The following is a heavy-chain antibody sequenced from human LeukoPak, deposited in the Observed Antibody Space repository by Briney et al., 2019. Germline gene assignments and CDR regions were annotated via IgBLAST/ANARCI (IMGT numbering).Heavy chain of an antibody. CDR2: TYPGDSDT. D-gene: IGHD6-6*01. J-gene: IGHJ6*02. Sequence: PGESLKISYEGSGYSFTTYWIGWVRQMPGKGLEWMGITYPGDSDTRYSPSFQGQVTISADKSISTAYLQWSSLKASDTAMYYCARASSSSRNDYYYGMDVWGQGTTVTVSS. V-gene: IGHV5-51*01. CDR1: GYSFTTYW. CDR3: ARASSSSRNDYYYGMDV.